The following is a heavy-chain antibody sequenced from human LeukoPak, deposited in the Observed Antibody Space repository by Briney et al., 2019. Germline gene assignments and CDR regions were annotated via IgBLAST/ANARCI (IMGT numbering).Heavy chain of an antibody. CDR3: SRKRGDDSANYMDI. D-gene: IGHD2-21*02. J-gene: IGHJ6*03. CDR2: IRRDASSQ. V-gene: IGHV3-30*02. CDR1: GFTFSSYA. Sequence: PGGSLRLSCAESGFTFSSYAIHWVRQAPGKGLEWVAFIRRDASSQFYADSVKGPFTISRDNSKNTVYLQMNSLRSEDTAVYYCSRKRGDDSANYMDIWGKG.